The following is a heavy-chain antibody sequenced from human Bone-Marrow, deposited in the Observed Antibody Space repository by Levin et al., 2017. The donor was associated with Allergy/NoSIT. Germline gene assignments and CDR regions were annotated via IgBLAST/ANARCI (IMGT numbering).Heavy chain of an antibody. CDR1: GYTFTGYY. D-gene: IGHD2-2*01. CDR2: TNPNSGAT. V-gene: IGHV1-2*02. Sequence: ASVKVSCTASGYTFTGYYIHWVRQAPGQGLEWMGWTNPNSGATNYAQKFQGRVVMSRDTFMRTAYMEITSLTSNDSAVYYCGRAVVPCQQPYGGYGMDVWGQGTTVTVS. CDR3: GRAVVPCQQPYGGYGMDV. J-gene: IGHJ6*02.